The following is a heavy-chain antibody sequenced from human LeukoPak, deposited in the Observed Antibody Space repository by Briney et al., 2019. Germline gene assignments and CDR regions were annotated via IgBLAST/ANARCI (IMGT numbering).Heavy chain of an antibody. Sequence: ASVKVSCKASGYTFTGYYMHWVRQAPGQGLEWMGWINPNSGGTNYAQKFQGRVTMTRDTSISTAYMELSRLRSDDTAVYYCARDPTRIAAAGLIDYWGQGTLVTVSS. D-gene: IGHD6-13*01. J-gene: IGHJ4*02. CDR2: INPNSGGT. CDR3: ARDPTRIAAAGLIDY. CDR1: GYTFTGYY. V-gene: IGHV1-2*02.